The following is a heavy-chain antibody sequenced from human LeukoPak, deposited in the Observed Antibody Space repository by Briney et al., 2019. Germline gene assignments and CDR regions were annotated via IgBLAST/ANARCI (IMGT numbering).Heavy chain of an antibody. V-gene: IGHV1-69*05. D-gene: IGHD2-2*02. CDR3: ARTATASSVVPAAIVQTTPLYY. CDR1: GGTFSSYA. Sequence: SVKVSCKASGGTFSSYAISWVRQAPGQGLEWMGVIIPIFGTANYAQKFQGRVTITRDESTSTAYMELSSLRSEDTAVYYCARTATASSVVPAAIVQTTPLYYWGQGALVTVSS. J-gene: IGHJ4*02. CDR2: IIPIFGTA.